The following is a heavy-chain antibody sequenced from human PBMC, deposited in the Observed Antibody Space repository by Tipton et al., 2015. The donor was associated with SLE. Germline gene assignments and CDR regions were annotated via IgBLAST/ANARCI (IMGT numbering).Heavy chain of an antibody. D-gene: IGHD2-2*01. Sequence: GLVKPSETLSLTCTVSGDSVSSYYWSRIRQPPGRGLEWIGYVYYSGSTNYNPSLKSRVTISLDTSRNQFSLKLSSVTAADTAVYYCAREPAASGWFDPWGQGTLVTVSS. CDR2: VYYSGST. J-gene: IGHJ5*02. CDR1: GDSVSSYY. CDR3: AREPAASGWFDP. V-gene: IGHV4-59*02.